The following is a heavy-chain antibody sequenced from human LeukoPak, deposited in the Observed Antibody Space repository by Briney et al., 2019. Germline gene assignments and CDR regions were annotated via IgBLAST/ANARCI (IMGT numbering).Heavy chain of an antibody. CDR3: ARDRYSGYGFDY. V-gene: IGHV4-59*01. CDR1: GGSISSYY. J-gene: IGHJ4*02. D-gene: IGHD5-12*01. CDR2: IYYSGST. Sequence: SETLSLTCTVSGGSISSYYWSWIRQPPGKGLEWIGYIYYSGSTNYNSSLKSRVTISVDTYKNQFSLKLSSVTAADTAVYYCARDRYSGYGFDYWGQGTLVTVSS.